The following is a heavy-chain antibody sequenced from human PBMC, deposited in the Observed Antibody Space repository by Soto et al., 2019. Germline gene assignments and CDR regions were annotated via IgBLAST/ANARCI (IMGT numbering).Heavy chain of an antibody. Sequence: SETLSLTCSVSGGSISSYHWSWIRQPPGKGLEWIGYLHNSGSTKYNPSLKSRVAISADTSKNHFSLKLSSVTAADTAVYYCARVSQIASRPYWFDPWGQGALVTVSS. V-gene: IGHV4-59*01. CDR3: ARVSQIASRPYWFDP. J-gene: IGHJ5*02. CDR1: GGSISSYH. D-gene: IGHD6-6*01. CDR2: LHNSGST.